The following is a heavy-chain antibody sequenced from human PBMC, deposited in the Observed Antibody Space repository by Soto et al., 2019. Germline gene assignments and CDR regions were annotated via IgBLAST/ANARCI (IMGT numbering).Heavy chain of an antibody. Sequence: QVQLVQSGAEVKKPGSSVKVSCKASGGTFSSYAISWVRQAPGQGLEWMGGLIPIFGTANYAQKFQGRVTITADKRTSTADMEQSRLRSEDTGVYYCARGWGVNNYHYSVMDLWGQGNTVHVSS. CDR3: ARGWGVNNYHYSVMDL. CDR2: LIPIFGTA. D-gene: IGHD3-16*01. CDR1: GGTFSSYA. V-gene: IGHV1-69*06. J-gene: IGHJ6*01.